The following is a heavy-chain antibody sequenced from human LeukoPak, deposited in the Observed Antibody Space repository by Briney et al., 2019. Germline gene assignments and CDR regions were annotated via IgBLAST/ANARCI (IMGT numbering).Heavy chain of an antibody. Sequence: SETLSLTCTVSDDSFSSHYWTWIRQPPGKGLEWIGYISYIGSTNYNPSLKSRVTISVDTSKNQFSVKLSSVTAADTAVYYCARDPTTVTKGFDIWGQGTVITVSS. CDR1: DDSFSSHY. J-gene: IGHJ3*02. CDR3: ARDPTTVTKGFDI. V-gene: IGHV4-59*11. D-gene: IGHD4-17*01. CDR2: ISYIGST.